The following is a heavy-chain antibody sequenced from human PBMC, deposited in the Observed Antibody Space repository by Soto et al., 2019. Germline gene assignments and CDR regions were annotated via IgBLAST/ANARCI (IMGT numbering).Heavy chain of an antibody. D-gene: IGHD6-13*01. V-gene: IGHV1-8*01. Sequence: QVQLVQSGAEVKKPGASVKVSCKASGYTFTSYDINWVRQATGQGLEWMGWMNPNSGNTGYAQKFQGRVTMARNTSRSTAYMELSSLRSEDTAVYYCARELSSSWRFDYWGQGTLVTVSS. CDR2: MNPNSGNT. J-gene: IGHJ4*02. CDR1: GYTFTSYD. CDR3: ARELSSSWRFDY.